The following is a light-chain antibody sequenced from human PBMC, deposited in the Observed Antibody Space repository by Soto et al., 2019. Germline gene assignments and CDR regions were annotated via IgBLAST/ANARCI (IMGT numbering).Light chain of an antibody. V-gene: IGKV1-17*01. J-gene: IGKJ4*01. CDR3: QQYNSYPLT. CDR1: QGIGND. CDR2: AAS. Sequence: DIQMTQSPSSLSASVGDRVTITCRASQGIGNDLGWYQQKPGKAPKRLIYAASSLHSGVPSRFSGSESGTEFTLTISSLQPEDFAPYYCQQYNSYPLTFGGGTKVEVK.